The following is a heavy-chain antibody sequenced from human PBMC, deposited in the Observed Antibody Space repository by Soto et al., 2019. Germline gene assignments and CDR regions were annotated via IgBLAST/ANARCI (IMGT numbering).Heavy chain of an antibody. CDR2: MNPKSGGA. CDR3: TRKNIENSYGLYDAFDI. CDR1: GYTFTDYY. J-gene: IGHJ3*02. Sequence: ASVKVSCKTSGYTFTDYYTHWVRQAPGQGLEWMGWMNPKSGGAYFAQKFQGRVTLTRDTSIGTAYIEVNSLTSDDTAVYFCTRKNIENSYGLYDAFDIWGQGTTVTVSS. D-gene: IGHD5-18*01. V-gene: IGHV1-2*02.